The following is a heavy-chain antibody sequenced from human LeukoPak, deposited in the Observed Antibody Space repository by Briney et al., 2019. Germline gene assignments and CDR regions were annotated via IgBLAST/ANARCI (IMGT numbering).Heavy chain of an antibody. CDR3: SSGSYSLNAFDI. J-gene: IGHJ3*02. V-gene: IGHV3-53*01. CDR1: GFTVSSNY. Sequence: GGSLRLSCAASGFTVSSNYMSWVRQAPGKGLEWVSVIYSGGPTYYAVSVKGRFTISRDNSKNTLYLQMNSLRDEDTAVYYCSSGSYSLNAFDIWGQGTMVTVSS. D-gene: IGHD1-26*01. CDR2: IYSGGPT.